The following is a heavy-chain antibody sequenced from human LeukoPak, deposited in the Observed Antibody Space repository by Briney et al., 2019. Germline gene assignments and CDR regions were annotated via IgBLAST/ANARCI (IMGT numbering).Heavy chain of an antibody. CDR1: GFTFRSYW. D-gene: IGHD3-9*01. CDR2: INGDGTST. J-gene: IGHJ4*02. V-gene: IGHV3-74*01. CDR3: AVKGGSNDWDAPFDF. Sequence: GGSLRLYGAASGFTFRSYWMHWLRQIPGKGLVGVRRINGDGTSTSYADSVKGGFTISGDNGKTELYLQLNSLGAAATAVSYCAVKGGSNDWDAPFDFWGQGPLVPVSS.